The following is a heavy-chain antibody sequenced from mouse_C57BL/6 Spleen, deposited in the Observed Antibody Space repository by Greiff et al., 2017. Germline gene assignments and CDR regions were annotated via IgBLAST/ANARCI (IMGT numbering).Heavy chain of an antibody. D-gene: IGHD1-1*01. J-gene: IGHJ3*01. V-gene: IGHV1-18*01. CDR3: ASGGYYGSGYVGCAY. Sequence: EVQLQESGPELVKPGASVKIPCKASGYTFTDYNMDWVKQSHGKSLEWIGYINPNNGGTIYNQKFKGKATLTVDKSSSTAYMELRSLTSEDTAVYYCASGGYYGSGYVGCAYWGQGTLVTVSA. CDR1: GYTFTDYN. CDR2: INPNNGGT.